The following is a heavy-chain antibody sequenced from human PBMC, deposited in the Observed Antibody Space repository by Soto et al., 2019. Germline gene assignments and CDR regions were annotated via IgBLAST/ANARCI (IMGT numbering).Heavy chain of an antibody. D-gene: IGHD6-13*01. CDR2: IYHSGST. V-gene: IGHV4-4*02. Sequence: QVQLQESGPGLVKPSGTLSLTCAVSGGSISSSNWWSWVRQPPGKGLEWIGEIYHSGSTNYNPSLKRRVTITVDQSKNQFSRKLSSATAADTAVYYCARAAMGGSSWPFDYWGQGTLVTVSS. CDR1: GGSISSSNW. CDR3: ARAAMGGSSWPFDY. J-gene: IGHJ4*02.